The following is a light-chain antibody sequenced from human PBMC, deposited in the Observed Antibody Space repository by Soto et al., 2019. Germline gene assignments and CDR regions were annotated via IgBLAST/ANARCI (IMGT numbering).Light chain of an antibody. CDR1: QNFRTY. CDR2: SAS. Sequence: KQMTQHPYSQSAPLEAHVTTTCLASQNFRTYLNWYQQTPGRAPKLLIHSASALPSGVPSRFSGSGYGTEFPLTMSGLQPEDFATYYCQQLNSYPPTFGGGNKVDI. V-gene: IGKV1-39*01. CDR3: QQLNSYPPT. J-gene: IGKJ4*01.